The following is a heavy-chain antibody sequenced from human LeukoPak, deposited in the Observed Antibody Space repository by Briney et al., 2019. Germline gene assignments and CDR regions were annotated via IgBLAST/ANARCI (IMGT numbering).Heavy chain of an antibody. J-gene: IGHJ4*02. Sequence: ASVKVSCKASGYTFTSYGISWVRQAPGQGLEWMGIINPSGGSTSYAQKFQGRVTMTRDTSTSTVYMELSSLRSEDTAVYYCAREGSSSPGPFDYWGQGTLVTVSS. CDR3: AREGSSSPGPFDY. D-gene: IGHD6-6*01. CDR2: INPSGGST. V-gene: IGHV1-46*01. CDR1: GYTFTSYG.